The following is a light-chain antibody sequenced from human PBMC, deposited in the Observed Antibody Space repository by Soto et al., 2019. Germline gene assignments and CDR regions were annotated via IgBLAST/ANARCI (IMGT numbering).Light chain of an antibody. J-gene: IGKJ1*01. V-gene: IGKV1-5*01. CDR3: QQYYDFRT. CDR2: DAS. Sequence: DIQMTQSPSTLSATVGDRVTITCRASQSISTWLAWYQQKPGKAPKLLIYDASSLEVGVPSRFSGSGSRTEFTHTISSPQPDDYGTYYCQQYYDFRTFGQGTKVDIK. CDR1: QSISTW.